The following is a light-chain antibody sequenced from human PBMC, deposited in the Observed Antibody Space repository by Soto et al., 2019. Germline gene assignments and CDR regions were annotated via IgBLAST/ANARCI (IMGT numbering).Light chain of an antibody. CDR2: GAS. V-gene: IGKV3-20*01. Sequence: EIELTQSPGTLSLSPGERATLSCRASQSVSSSYLAWYQQKPGQAPRLLIYGASSRATGIPDRFSGSGSGTDFTLTISRLEPEDFAVYYCQEYGSSPYTFGQGTKLEMK. CDR3: QEYGSSPYT. J-gene: IGKJ2*01. CDR1: QSVSSSY.